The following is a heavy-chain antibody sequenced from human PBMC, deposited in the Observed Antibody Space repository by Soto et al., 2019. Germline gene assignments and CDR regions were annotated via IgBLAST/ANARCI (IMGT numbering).Heavy chain of an antibody. CDR3: ARVLLNIYGMDV. V-gene: IGHV4-34*01. CDR2: INHSGST. Sequence: PSETLSLTCAVYGGSFSGYYWSWIRQPPGKGLEWIGEINHSGSTNYNPSLKSRVTISVDTSKNQFSLKLSSVTAADTAVYYCARVLLNIYGMDVWGQGTTVTVSS. D-gene: IGHD5-12*01. J-gene: IGHJ6*02. CDR1: GGSFSGYY.